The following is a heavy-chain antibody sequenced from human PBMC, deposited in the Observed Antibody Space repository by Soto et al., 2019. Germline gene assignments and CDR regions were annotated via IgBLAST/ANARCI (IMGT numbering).Heavy chain of an antibody. J-gene: IGHJ4*01. CDR1: FTFSDYT. Sequence: FTFSDYTLNSARQPPVKGLEWVSSLSKWGSYIYYADPLKGRFAISRDNANDSVYLQMTALRVEDTSIYYCAREGAYYSEYFDFWGHGTLVTVSS. V-gene: IGHV3-21*01. CDR3: AREGAYYSEYFDF. D-gene: IGHD1-26*01. CDR2: LSKWGSYI.